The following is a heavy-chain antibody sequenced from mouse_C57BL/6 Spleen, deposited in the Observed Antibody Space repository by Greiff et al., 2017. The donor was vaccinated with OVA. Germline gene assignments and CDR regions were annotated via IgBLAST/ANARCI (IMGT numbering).Heavy chain of an antibody. CDR2: ISDGGSYT. Sequence: EVQLVESGGGLVKPGGSLKLSCAASGFTFSSYAMSWVRQTPEKRLEWVATISDGGSYTYYPDNVKGRFTISRDNAKNNLYLQMSHLKSEDTAMYYCARLITTVVKGFAYWGQGTLVTVSA. D-gene: IGHD1-1*01. V-gene: IGHV5-4*01. CDR1: GFTFSSYA. CDR3: ARLITTVVKGFAY. J-gene: IGHJ3*01.